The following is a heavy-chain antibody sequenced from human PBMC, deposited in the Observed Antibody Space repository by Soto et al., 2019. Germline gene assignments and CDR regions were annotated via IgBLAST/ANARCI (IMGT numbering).Heavy chain of an antibody. CDR2: ISGSGGST. Sequence: GGSLRLSCAASGFTFSSYAMSWVRQAPGKGLEWVSAISGSGGSTYYADSVKGRFTISRDNSKNTLYLQTNSLRAEDTAVYYCAKGTGGYSSSWSWFDPWGQGTLVTVSS. CDR1: GFTFSSYA. V-gene: IGHV3-23*01. CDR3: AKGTGGYSSSWSWFDP. D-gene: IGHD6-13*01. J-gene: IGHJ5*02.